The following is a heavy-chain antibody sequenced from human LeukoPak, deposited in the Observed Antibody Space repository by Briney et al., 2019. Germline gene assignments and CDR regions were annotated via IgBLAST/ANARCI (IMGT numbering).Heavy chain of an antibody. CDR2: ITSKAYGATT. CDR1: GYTFGDYA. Sequence: PGGSLRLSCTASGYTFGDYAMSWVRLAPGKGPEWVGFITSKAYGATTDYAASGKGRFTISRDDSKSIAYLQMNSPKSEDTAVYYCSRHIVGARTFFDYWGQGALVTVSS. CDR3: SRHIVGARTFFDY. J-gene: IGHJ4*02. D-gene: IGHD1-26*01. V-gene: IGHV3-49*04.